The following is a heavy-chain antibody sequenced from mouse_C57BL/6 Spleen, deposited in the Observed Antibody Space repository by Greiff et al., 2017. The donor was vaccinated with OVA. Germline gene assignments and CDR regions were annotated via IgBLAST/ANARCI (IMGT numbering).Heavy chain of an antibody. CDR1: GFTFNSYA. V-gene: IGHV5-4*01. Sequence: EVQGVESGGGLVKPGGSLKLSCAASGFTFNSYAMSWVRQTPEKRLEWVATISDGGSYTYYPDNVKGRFTISRDNAKNNLYLQMSHLKSEDTAMYYCARGGPSYYGTSGFDYWGQGTTLTVSS. D-gene: IGHD1-1*01. J-gene: IGHJ2*01. CDR3: ARGGPSYYGTSGFDY. CDR2: ISDGGSYT.